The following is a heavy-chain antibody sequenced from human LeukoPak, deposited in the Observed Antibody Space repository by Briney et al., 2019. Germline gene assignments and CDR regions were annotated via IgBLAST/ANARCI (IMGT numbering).Heavy chain of an antibody. D-gene: IGHD3-10*01. CDR1: GGTFSSYA. CDR3: ASEARPGYYGSGSYYKPLDY. V-gene: IGHV1-69*06. CDR2: IIPIFGTA. J-gene: IGHJ4*02. Sequence: ASVKVSCKASGGTFSSYAISWVRQAPGQGLEGMGRIIPIFGTAKYPQKFQGRVTITADKSTSTAYMELSSLRSEDTAVYYCASEARPGYYGSGSYYKPLDYWGQGTLVTVSS.